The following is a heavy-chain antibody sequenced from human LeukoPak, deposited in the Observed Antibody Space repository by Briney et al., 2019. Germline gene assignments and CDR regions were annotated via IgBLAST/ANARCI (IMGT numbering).Heavy chain of an antibody. CDR3: ARQPLVGATTKSYYYYYGMDV. J-gene: IGHJ6*02. V-gene: IGHV4-34*01. Sequence: SETLSLTCAVYGGSFSGYYWSWIRQPPGKGLEWIGSIYYSGSTYYNPSLKSRVTISVDTSKNQFSLKLSSVTAADTAVYYCARQPLVGATTKSYYYYYGMDVWGQGTTVTVSS. D-gene: IGHD1-26*01. CDR2: IYYSGST. CDR1: GGSFSGYY.